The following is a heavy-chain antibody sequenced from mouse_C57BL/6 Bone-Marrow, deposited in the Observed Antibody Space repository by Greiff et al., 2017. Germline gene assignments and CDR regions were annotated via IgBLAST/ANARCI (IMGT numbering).Heavy chain of an antibody. CDR1: GYTFTSYG. CDR2: IYPRSGNT. V-gene: IGHV1-81*01. CDR3: ARDGYYDAMDY. Sequence: VPLQQSGAELARPGASVKLSCKASGYTFTSYGISWVKQRTGQGLEWIGEIYPRSGNTYYNEKFKGKATLTADKSSSTAYMELRSLTSEDSAVYFCARDGYYDAMDYWGQGTSVTVSS. D-gene: IGHD2-3*01. J-gene: IGHJ4*01.